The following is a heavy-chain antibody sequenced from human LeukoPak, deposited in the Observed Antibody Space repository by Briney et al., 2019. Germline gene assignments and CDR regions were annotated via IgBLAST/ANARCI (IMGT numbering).Heavy chain of an antibody. J-gene: IGHJ3*02. D-gene: IGHD2/OR15-2a*01. CDR2: SYHSGST. CDR1: GGSITSSKW. Sequence: SETLSLTCAVSGGSITSSKWWTWVRQPPGKGLEWIGESYHSGSTNYNPSLKSRVTISVDKSKKQFSLKLSSVTAADAAVYYCARLSPDGFDIWGQGTRVTVFS. CDR3: ARLSPDGFDI. V-gene: IGHV4-4*02.